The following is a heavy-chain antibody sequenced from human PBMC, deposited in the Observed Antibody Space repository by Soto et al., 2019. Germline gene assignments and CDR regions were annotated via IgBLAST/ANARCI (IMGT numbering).Heavy chain of an antibody. CDR3: SYDTFGDKDC. CDR1: GYTFSHYW. D-gene: IGHD3-9*01. J-gene: IGHJ4*02. Sequence: EVQLVESGGDLVQPGGSLRLSCAASGYTFSHYWMHWVRQAPGKGLVWVSRVNQDGTITTYADSVKGRFTISSDNAKNTLYLQMNSLGVEDTAIYSASYDTFGDKDCWGQGTPVTGSS. V-gene: IGHV3-74*01. CDR2: VNQDGTIT.